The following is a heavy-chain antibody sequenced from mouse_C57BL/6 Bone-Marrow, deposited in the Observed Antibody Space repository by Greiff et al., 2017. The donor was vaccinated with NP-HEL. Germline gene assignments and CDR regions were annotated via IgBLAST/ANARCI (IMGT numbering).Heavy chain of an antibody. CDR1: GYTFTSYW. D-gene: IGHD4-1*01. CDR3: ARKGDWGFAY. V-gene: IGHV1-69*01. CDR2: IDPSDSYT. Sequence: QVQLQQPGAELVMPGASVKLSCKASGYTFTSYWMHWVKQRPGQGLEWIGEIDPSDSYTNYNQKFKGKSTLTVDKSSSTAYMQLSSLPSEDSAVYYCARKGDWGFAYWGQGTLVTVSA. J-gene: IGHJ3*01.